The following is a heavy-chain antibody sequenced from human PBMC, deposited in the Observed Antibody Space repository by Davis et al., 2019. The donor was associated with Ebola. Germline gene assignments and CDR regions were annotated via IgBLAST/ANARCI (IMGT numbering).Heavy chain of an antibody. D-gene: IGHD4-17*01. J-gene: IGHJ4*02. CDR2: IYNTGST. CDR3: ARGFAVTRFDL. Sequence: PSETLSLTCTVSGGSISSHYWSWIRQSPGKGLEWIGYIYNTGSTNYKPSLKSRVTISLDTSKNHFSLRLTSVIAADTAVYFCARGFAVTRFDLWGQGALVTVSS. V-gene: IGHV4-59*11. CDR1: GGSISSHY.